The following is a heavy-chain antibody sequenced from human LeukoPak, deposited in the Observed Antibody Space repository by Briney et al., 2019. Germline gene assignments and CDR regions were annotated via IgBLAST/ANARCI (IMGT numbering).Heavy chain of an antibody. J-gene: IGHJ3*02. D-gene: IGHD4-23*01. CDR1: GDSVSSYSAA. Sequence: PSQTLSLTCAISGDSVSSYSAAWSCIRQSPSRGLEWLGRTYYRSKWYNDYAVSVKSRITINPDTSKNQFSLQLTSVTPEDTAVYYCARSGGHDAFDIWGQGTMVPVSS. CDR2: TYYRSKWYN. CDR3: ARSGGHDAFDI. V-gene: IGHV6-1*01.